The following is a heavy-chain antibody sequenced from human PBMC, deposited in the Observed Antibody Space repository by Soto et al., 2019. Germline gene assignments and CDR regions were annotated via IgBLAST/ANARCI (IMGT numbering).Heavy chain of an antibody. CDR3: ARAVAVAADFAY. D-gene: IGHD6-19*01. CDR1: GYTFTSYY. CDR2: INAGNGNT. V-gene: IGHV1-3*01. J-gene: IGHJ4*02. Sequence: ASVKVSCKASGYTFTSYYMHWVRQAPGQRLEWMGWINAGNGNTKYSQKFQGRVTIIRDTSASTAYMELSSLRSEDTAVYYCARAVAVAADFAYWGQGTLVTVSS.